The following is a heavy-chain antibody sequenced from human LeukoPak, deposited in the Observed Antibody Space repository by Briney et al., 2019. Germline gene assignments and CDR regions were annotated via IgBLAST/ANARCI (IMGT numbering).Heavy chain of an antibody. D-gene: IGHD6-6*01. CDR2: IYYSGST. CDR1: GGSISSHY. J-gene: IGHJ3*02. Sequence: PSETLSLTCTVSGGSISSHYWSWIRQPPGKGLEWIGYIYYSGSTNYNPSLKSRVTISVDTSNNQFSLKLSSVTAADTAVYYCARATRIAARSGPAFDIWGQGTMVTVSS. CDR3: ARATRIAARSGPAFDI. V-gene: IGHV4-59*11.